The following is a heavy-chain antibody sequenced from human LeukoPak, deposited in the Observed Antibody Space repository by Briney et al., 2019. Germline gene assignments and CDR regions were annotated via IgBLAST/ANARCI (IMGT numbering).Heavy chain of an antibody. J-gene: IGHJ4*02. V-gene: IGHV1-2*02. CDR2: INPNSGGT. CDR3: ARGEEMTTVVTDYFDY. Sequence: GSSVKVSCKASGGTFSSYAISWVRQAPGQGLEWMGWINPNSGGTNYAQKFQGRVTMTRDTSISTAYMELSRLRSDDTAVYYCARGEEMTTVVTDYFDYWGQGTLVTVSS. CDR1: GGTFSSYA. D-gene: IGHD4-23*01.